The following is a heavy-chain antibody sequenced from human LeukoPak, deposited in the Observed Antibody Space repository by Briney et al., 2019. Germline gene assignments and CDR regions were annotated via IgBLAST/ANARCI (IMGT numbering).Heavy chain of an antibody. Sequence: PGGSLRLSCVASGFTFSNYGMHWVRQAPGKGLEWVAVISYDGSNKYYADSVKGRFTISRDNSKNTLYLQMNSLRAEDTAVYYCARGPGYCSGGSCYDYWGQGTLVTVSS. CDR2: ISYDGSNK. D-gene: IGHD2-15*01. V-gene: IGHV3-30*19. J-gene: IGHJ4*02. CDR1: GFTFSNYG. CDR3: ARGPGYCSGGSCYDY.